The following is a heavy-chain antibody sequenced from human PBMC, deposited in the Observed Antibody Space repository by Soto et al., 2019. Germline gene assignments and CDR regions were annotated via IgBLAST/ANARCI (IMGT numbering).Heavy chain of an antibody. CDR1: GDSVSSNSAA. Sequence: PSQTLSLTCAISGDSVSSNSAAWNWIRQSPSRGLEWLGRTYYRSKWYNDYAVSVKSRITINPDTSKNQFSLQLNSVTPEDTAVYYCASCSTGIAVAGVCHHYYLAVWGKGTTVTVAS. J-gene: IGHJ6*03. CDR2: TYYRSKWYN. V-gene: IGHV6-1*01. D-gene: IGHD6-19*01. CDR3: ASCSTGIAVAGVCHHYYLAV.